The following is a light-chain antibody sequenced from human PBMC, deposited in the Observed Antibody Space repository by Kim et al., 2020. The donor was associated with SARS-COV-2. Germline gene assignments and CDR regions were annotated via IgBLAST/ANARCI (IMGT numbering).Light chain of an antibody. CDR2: GAS. V-gene: IGKV3-15*01. CDR3: LQWIDLGS. Sequence: EIVMSQSPATLSVSPGERATLSCRASQNIGNKLLWFQKNLGQAPRLLIYGASFRATGIPARFSGSGSGTEFTLTISDLHSEDIAVFYCLQWIDLGSIGQGTKLEI. CDR1: QNIGNK. J-gene: IGKJ2*04.